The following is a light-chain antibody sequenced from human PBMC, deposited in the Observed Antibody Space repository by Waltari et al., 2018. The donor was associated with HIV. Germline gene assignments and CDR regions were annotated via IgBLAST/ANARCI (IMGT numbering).Light chain of an antibody. V-gene: IGLV3-25*03. J-gene: IGLJ3*02. Sequence: SSELTQPPSASVSPAQTARISCSGDALPTQSVFWYQQRPGQAPVMVIYRDKERPSGIPDRFSGSSAGTTVTLTSSGVQAEDEADYYCQSADSTGTYWVFGGGTKLTVL. CDR2: RDK. CDR1: ALPTQS. CDR3: QSADSTGTYWV.